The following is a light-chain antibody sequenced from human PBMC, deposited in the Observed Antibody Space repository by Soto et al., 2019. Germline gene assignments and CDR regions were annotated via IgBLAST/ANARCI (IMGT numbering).Light chain of an antibody. V-gene: IGKV3-11*01. Sequence: EIVLTQSPATLSLSPGERATLSCRASQSVSSYLAWYQQKPGQAPRLLIYDASNRATGIPARFSGSGSGTDCTLTISSLEPEDFVVYYCQQRSNWYTFGQGTKLEIK. CDR3: QQRSNWYT. CDR2: DAS. CDR1: QSVSSY. J-gene: IGKJ2*01.